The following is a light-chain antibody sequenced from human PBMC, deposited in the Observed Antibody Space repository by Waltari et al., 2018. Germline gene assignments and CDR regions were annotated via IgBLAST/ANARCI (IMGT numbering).Light chain of an antibody. J-gene: IGKJ1*01. CDR1: QSVSRS. V-gene: IGKV3-20*01. CDR3: QHYVRLPAT. Sequence: IALTQSPGTLSLSPGERATLSCRGSQSVSRSLAWYQQKPGQAPKLLIYGASTRATGIPDRFTGSGSGTDFSFTISSLEPEDFAIYFCQHYVRLPATFGQGTKVEIK. CDR2: GAS.